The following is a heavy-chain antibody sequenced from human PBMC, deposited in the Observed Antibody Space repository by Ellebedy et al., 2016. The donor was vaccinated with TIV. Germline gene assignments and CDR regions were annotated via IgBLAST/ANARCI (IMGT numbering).Heavy chain of an antibody. V-gene: IGHV3-33*01. CDR2: IWSDGSHT. CDR1: GFSFSSHG. Sequence: GESLKISCAASGFSFSSHGMHWVRQAPGKGLEWVASIWSDGSHTYYPDSVKGRFSISRDNSKNTLYLQINTLRAEDTAVYYCARVGKRGYYYMDVWGKGTTVTVSS. J-gene: IGHJ6*03. CDR3: ARVGKRGYYYMDV. D-gene: IGHD3-10*01.